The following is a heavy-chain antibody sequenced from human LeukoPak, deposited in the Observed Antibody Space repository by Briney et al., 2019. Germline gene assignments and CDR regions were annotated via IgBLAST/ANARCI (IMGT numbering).Heavy chain of an antibody. J-gene: IGHJ4*02. CDR2: VSYSGNT. D-gene: IGHD6-6*01. Sequence: PSETLSLTCTVSGGSISSYYWSWIRQPPGKRLEWIGYVSYSGNTNYNPSFKSRVTISVDTSKNSFSLNLRSVTAADTAVYYCARLVEYGSSSFDCWGQGTLVTVS. CDR3: ARLVEYGSSSFDC. V-gene: IGHV4-59*08. CDR1: GGSISSYY.